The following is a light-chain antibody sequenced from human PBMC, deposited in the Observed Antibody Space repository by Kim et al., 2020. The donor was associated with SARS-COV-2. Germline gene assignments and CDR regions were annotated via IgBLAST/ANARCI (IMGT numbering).Light chain of an antibody. J-gene: IGLJ1*01. V-gene: IGLV2-14*03. CDR2: DVS. CDR3: SSFRRTTTYV. CDR1: SSDIGHYNY. Sequence: GQSITISCTGTSSDIGHYNYVSWFQQHPGKAPKLIIYDVSYRPSGVSDRFSGSKSDNTASLTISGLQTEDEADYYCSSFRRTTTYVFGTGTKVTVL.